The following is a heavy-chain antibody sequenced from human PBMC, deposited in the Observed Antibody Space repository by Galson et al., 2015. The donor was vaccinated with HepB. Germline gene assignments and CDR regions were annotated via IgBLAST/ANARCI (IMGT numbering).Heavy chain of an antibody. V-gene: IGHV3-13*01. CDR3: VAGGEDWYFDL. Sequence: SLRLSCAASGFTFNSYDIHWVRQFIGKGLEWVSAIGTAGDTYYPDSVKGRFTISRDNAKNSFYLQMNSLRVGDTAVYYCVAGGEDWYFDLWGRGTLVTVSS. D-gene: IGHD3-16*01. CDR2: IGTAGDT. CDR1: GFTFNSYD. J-gene: IGHJ2*01.